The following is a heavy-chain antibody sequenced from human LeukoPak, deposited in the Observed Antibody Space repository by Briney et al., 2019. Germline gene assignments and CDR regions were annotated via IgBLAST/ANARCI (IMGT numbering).Heavy chain of an antibody. CDR3: ARDYDSSGCFDY. CDR1: GYTFTGYY. D-gene: IGHD3-22*01. V-gene: IGHV1-2*02. J-gene: IGHJ4*02. CDR2: INPNSGGT. Sequence: ASVKVSCKASGYTFTGYYMHWVRQAPGQGLEWMGWINPNSGGTNYAQKFQGRVTMTRDTSISTAYMELSSLRSDDTAVYYCARDYDSSGCFDYWGQGTLVTVSS.